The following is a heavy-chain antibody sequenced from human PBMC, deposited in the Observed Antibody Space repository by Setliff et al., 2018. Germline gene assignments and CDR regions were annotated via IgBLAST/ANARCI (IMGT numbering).Heavy chain of an antibody. CDR2: IYYSGST. V-gene: IGHV4-39*01. D-gene: IGHD3-22*01. Sequence: SETLSLTCTVSGGSISSSSYYWGWIRQPPGKGLEWIGSIYYSGSTYYNPSLKSRVTTSVDTSKNQFSLKLSSVTAADTAVYYCASLPYYDSSGYSLSYYWGQGTRVTVSS. J-gene: IGHJ4*02. CDR3: ASLPYYDSSGYSLSYY. CDR1: GGSISSSSYY.